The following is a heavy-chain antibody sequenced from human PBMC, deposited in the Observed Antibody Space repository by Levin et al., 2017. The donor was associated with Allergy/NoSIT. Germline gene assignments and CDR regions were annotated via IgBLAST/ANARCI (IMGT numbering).Heavy chain of an antibody. CDR3: AREPEGYCSGGSCSGDY. CDR2: IGSSSSDI. V-gene: IGHV3-21*01. Sequence: GESLKISCAASGFTFSTYSMNWVRQAPGKGLEWVSFIGSSSSDIYYADSVKGRFTISRDNTKNSLYLQMNSLRAEDTAVYYCAREPEGYCSGGSCSGDYWGQGTLVTVSS. CDR1: GFTFSTYS. D-gene: IGHD2-15*01. J-gene: IGHJ4*02.